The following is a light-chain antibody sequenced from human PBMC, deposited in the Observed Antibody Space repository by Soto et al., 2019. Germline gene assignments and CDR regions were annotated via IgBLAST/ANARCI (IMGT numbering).Light chain of an antibody. CDR3: SSYRRSFTLEVV. Sequence: QSALTQPASVSGSPGQSITISCTGTSSDVGGYNYVSWYQQHPGKAPKLMIYEVTNRPSGISNRFSGSKSGNTASLTISGLQSEDEATYYCSSYRRSFTLEVVFGGGPKLTVL. V-gene: IGLV2-14*03. CDR1: SSDVGGYNY. J-gene: IGLJ2*01. CDR2: EVT.